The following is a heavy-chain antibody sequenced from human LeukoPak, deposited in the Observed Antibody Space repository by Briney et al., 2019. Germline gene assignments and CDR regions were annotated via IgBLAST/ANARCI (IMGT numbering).Heavy chain of an antibody. V-gene: IGHV6-1*01. Sequence: SQTLSLTCAISGDSVSSNSAAWNWIRQSPSRGLEWLGRTYYRSKWYTDYGVSVRSRMTINTDTSKNQLSLQLNSVTPEDTAVYYCARDVQRIFDCWGQGTLVTVSS. J-gene: IGHJ4*02. CDR1: GDSVSSNSAA. CDR2: TYYRSKWYT. CDR3: ARDVQRIFDC. D-gene: IGHD6-25*01.